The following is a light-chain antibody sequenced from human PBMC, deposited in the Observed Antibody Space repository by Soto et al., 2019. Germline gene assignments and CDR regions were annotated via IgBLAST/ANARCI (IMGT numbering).Light chain of an antibody. V-gene: IGKV1-5*01. CDR1: QTISTW. J-gene: IGKJ1*01. Sequence: DIQMTQSPSTLSASVGDRVTITCRASQTISTWLAWYQQKPGKAPKILIYDASSLESGVPSRFSGSGSGTGFSLTISSLQPDDFATCYCQQFNSYSRTFVQGTKVEIK. CDR3: QQFNSYSRT. CDR2: DAS.